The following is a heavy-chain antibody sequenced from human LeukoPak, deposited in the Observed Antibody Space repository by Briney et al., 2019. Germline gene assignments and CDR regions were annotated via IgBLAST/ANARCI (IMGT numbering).Heavy chain of an antibody. Sequence: GGSLRLSCAASGFTFSSHGMHWVRQAPGKGLEWVAVIWYDGSNKYYADSVRGRFTISRDNSKNTLYLQMNSLRAEDTAVYYCAKDLRPEGIVGASDFDYWGQGTLVTVSS. CDR1: GFTFSSHG. CDR3: AKDLRPEGIVGASDFDY. J-gene: IGHJ4*02. V-gene: IGHV3-33*06. D-gene: IGHD1-26*01. CDR2: IWYDGSNK.